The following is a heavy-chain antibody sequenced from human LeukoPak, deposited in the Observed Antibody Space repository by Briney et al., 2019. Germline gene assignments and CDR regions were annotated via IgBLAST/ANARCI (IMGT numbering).Heavy chain of an antibody. V-gene: IGHV3-21*01. CDR2: ISSSSSYI. D-gene: IGHD6-6*01. J-gene: IGHJ4*02. CDR3: ARALSSSRQAFDY. Sequence: GGSLRLSCAASGFTFSSYGMHWVRQAPGKGLEWVSSISSSSSYIYYADSVKGRFTISRDNAKNSLYLQMNSLRAEDTAVYYCARALSSSRQAFDYWGQGTLVTVSS. CDR1: GFTFSSYG.